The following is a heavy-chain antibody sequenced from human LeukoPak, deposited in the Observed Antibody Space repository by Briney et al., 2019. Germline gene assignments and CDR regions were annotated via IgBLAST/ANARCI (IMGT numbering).Heavy chain of an antibody. V-gene: IGHV3-23*01. CDR3: ARGRFGELSVATFDI. D-gene: IGHD3-10*01. CDR2: FSGSGGRT. J-gene: IGHJ3*02. CDR1: GFTFSSYD. Sequence: PGGSLRLSCAASGFTFSSYDMSWVRQAPGKGLEWVSAFSGSGGRTYYADSVKGRFTISRDNSRNTLSLQMDSLRAEDTAVYYCARGRFGELSVATFDIWGQGTMVTVSS.